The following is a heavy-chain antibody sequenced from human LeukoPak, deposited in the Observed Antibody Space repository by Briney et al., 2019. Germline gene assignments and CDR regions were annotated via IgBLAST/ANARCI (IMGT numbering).Heavy chain of an antibody. CDR1: WLISNYY. J-gene: IGHJ4*02. V-gene: IGHV4-59*08. Sequence: SETPVPHLHCLWWLISNYYWTWIRQPPGKGLEWIGYIYYSGSTNYNPSLNSRVTISLDTSKNQFSLMLRSLTAADTAVYYCARRYTASPGERFDYWGQGTLVTVSS. D-gene: IGHD2-2*02. CDR2: IYYSGST. CDR3: ARRYTASPGERFDY.